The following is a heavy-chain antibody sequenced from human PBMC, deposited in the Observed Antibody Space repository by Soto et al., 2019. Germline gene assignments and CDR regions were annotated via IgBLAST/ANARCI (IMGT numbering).Heavy chain of an antibody. V-gene: IGHV3-23*01. CDR3: AKGGYSYGWPYYYYGMDV. Sequence: GGSLRLSCAASGFTFSSYAMSWVRQAPGKGLEWVSAISGSGGSTYYADSVKGRFTVSRDNSKNTLYLQMNSLRAEDTAVYYCAKGGYSYGWPYYYYGMDVWGQGTTVTVSS. J-gene: IGHJ6*02. CDR2: ISGSGGST. CDR1: GFTFSSYA. D-gene: IGHD5-18*01.